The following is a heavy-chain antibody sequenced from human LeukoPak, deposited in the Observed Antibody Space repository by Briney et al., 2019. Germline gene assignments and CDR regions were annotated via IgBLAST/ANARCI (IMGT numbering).Heavy chain of an antibody. V-gene: IGHV4-59*01. Sequence: SETLSLTCTVSGGSISSYYWSWIRRPPGKGLEWSGYIYYSGSTNYNPSLKSRVTISVDTSKNQFSLNLSSVTAADTAVYYCASAYGDYSGFDYWGQGTLVTVSS. J-gene: IGHJ4*02. CDR1: GGSISSYY. CDR2: IYYSGST. D-gene: IGHD4-17*01. CDR3: ASAYGDYSGFDY.